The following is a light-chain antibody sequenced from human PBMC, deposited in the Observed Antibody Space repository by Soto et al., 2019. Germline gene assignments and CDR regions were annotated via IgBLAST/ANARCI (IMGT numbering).Light chain of an antibody. CDR2: EVN. V-gene: IGLV2-23*02. CDR1: SSDVGTYTL. CDR3: SSYAGAITFYV. Sequence: QSGLTQPASVSGSPGQSITISCTGTSSDVGTYTLVSWYQQHPGKAPKLVIYEVNKRPAGVSKRFSSSKSGDTASLTISGLQAEDEADYYRSSYAGAITFYVFGTGTKVTVL. J-gene: IGLJ1*01.